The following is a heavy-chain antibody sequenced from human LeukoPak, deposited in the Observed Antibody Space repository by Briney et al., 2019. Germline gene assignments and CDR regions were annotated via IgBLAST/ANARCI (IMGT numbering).Heavy chain of an antibody. Sequence: GWSLRLSCAASGFTFSSYAMHWVRQAPGKGLEWVAVIRYDGSNKYYAGSVKGRFTISRDNSKNTLYLQMNSLRAEDTAVYYCARDYRYSGYDYGGAFDIWGQGTMVTVSS. V-gene: IGHV3-33*01. CDR2: IRYDGSNK. J-gene: IGHJ3*02. CDR1: GFTFSSYA. CDR3: ARDYRYSGYDYGGAFDI. D-gene: IGHD5-12*01.